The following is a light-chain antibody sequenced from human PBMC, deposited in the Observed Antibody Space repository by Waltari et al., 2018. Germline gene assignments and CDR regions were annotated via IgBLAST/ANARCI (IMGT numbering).Light chain of an antibody. CDR2: QDD. J-gene: IGLJ2*01. CDR3: QAWDSGTVV. Sequence: SYELTQPPSVSVSSGQTASITCFGDKLGDKYASWYQQKPGQSPVLVIYQDDKRPSGIPERFSGSNSGNTATLTISGTQAMDEADFYCQAWDSGTVVFGGGTKLTVL. CDR1: KLGDKY. V-gene: IGLV3-1*01.